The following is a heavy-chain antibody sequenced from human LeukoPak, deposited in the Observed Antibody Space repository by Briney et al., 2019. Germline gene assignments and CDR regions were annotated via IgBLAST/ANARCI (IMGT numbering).Heavy chain of an antibody. J-gene: IGHJ4*02. CDR3: TIAGGFLPDY. Sequence: ASVKVSCKASGFTFRDNFINWVRQAPGKGLEWMGRVDPDYDKTVYAEKFQGRVTITTDTSKHTGYMELRTLTSEDTAVYYCTIAGGFLPDYWGQGTLVTVSS. D-gene: IGHD2/OR15-2a*01. CDR2: VDPDYDKT. CDR1: GFTFRDNF. V-gene: IGHV1-69-2*01.